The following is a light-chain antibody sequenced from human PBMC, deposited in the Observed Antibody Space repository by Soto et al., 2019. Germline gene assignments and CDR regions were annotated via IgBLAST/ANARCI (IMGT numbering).Light chain of an antibody. J-gene: IGLJ1*01. CDR1: SSDVGRYKY. CDR3: SSYTRSSTYV. CDR2: EVS. Sequence: QSALTQPASVSGSPGQAITISCTGTSSDVGRYKYVSWYQQHPGKVPKLMIYEVSNRPAGVSNRFSGSKSGNTASLTISGLQAEDEADYYCSSYTRSSTYVFGTGTKLTVL. V-gene: IGLV2-14*01.